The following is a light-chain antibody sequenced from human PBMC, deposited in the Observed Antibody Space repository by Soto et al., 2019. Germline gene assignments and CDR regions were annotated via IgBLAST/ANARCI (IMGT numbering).Light chain of an antibody. CDR3: SSYTSSNTVL. J-gene: IGLJ2*01. CDR1: SSDVGGYNY. Sequence: QSALTQPASVSGSPGQSITISCTGTSSDVGGYNYVSWYQQNPGKAPKLMIYNVSNRPSGVSNRFSGSKSGNTASLTISGLQAEDEADYYCSSYTSSNTVLLGGGTQLTVL. CDR2: NVS. V-gene: IGLV2-14*01.